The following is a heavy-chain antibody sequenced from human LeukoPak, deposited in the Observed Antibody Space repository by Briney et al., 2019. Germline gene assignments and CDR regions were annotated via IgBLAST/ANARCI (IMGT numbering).Heavy chain of an antibody. D-gene: IGHD2-15*01. CDR1: GGSIRTGNYH. J-gene: IGHJ4*02. V-gene: IGHV4-61*02. CDR3: ARGVGY. Sequence: SETLSLTCTVSGGSIRTGNYHWTWIRQPAGKGLEWIGRVYASGRTNYNPSLKSRVTISIDTSKNQFSLKLSSVTAADTAMYYCARGVGYWGQGTLVTVSS. CDR2: VYASGRT.